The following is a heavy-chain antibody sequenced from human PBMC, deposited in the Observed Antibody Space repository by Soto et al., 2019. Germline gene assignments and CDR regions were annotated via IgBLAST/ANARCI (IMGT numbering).Heavy chain of an antibody. J-gene: IGHJ3*02. V-gene: IGHV3-30*03. D-gene: IGHD3-3*01. CDR1: GFIFINFG. CDR2: ISYDGINK. CDR3: ASSSRFLEGRSGAFDI. Sequence: PGGSLRLSCEASGFIFINFGMHWVRQAPGKGLEWVAVISYDGINKYYADSVKGRFTISRDTSKNSVYLQIDSLRDEDTTLYYCASSSRFLEGRSGAFDIWGQATMVTVSS.